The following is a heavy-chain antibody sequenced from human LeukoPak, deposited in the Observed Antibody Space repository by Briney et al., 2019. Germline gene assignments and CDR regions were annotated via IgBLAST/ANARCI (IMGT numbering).Heavy chain of an antibody. J-gene: IGHJ6*03. D-gene: IGHD4-17*01. CDR1: GFTLSSYG. V-gene: IGHV3-30*02. Sequence: PGGSLRLSCAASGFTLSSYGIHWVRQAPGKGLEWVAFIRYDGTNKWYADSVEGRFTISRDNSKNTLYLQMNSLRVEDTAVYHCAKDRDYGDYPSAYYYYMDVWGKGTTVTVSS. CDR2: IRYDGTNK. CDR3: AKDRDYGDYPSAYYYYMDV.